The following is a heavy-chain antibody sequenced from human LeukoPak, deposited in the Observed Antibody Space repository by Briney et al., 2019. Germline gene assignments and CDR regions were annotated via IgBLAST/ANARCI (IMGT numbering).Heavy chain of an antibody. J-gene: IGHJ4*02. V-gene: IGHV4-59*01. D-gene: IGHD6-19*01. CDR3: ARGAGSSGPLDY. Sequence: PSETLSLTCTVSGGSISSYYWSWIRQPPGKGLEWIGYIYYSGSTNYNPSLKSRVTISVDTSKNQFSLKLSSVTAADTAVYYCARGAGSSGPLDYWGQGTLVTVSS. CDR1: GGSISSYY. CDR2: IYYSGST.